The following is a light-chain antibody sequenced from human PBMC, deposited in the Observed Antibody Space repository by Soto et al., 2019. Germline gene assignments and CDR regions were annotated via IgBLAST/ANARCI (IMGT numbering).Light chain of an antibody. J-gene: IGLJ3*02. CDR2: EVN. Sequence: QSALTQPASVSGSPGQSITISCTGTSSDVGGYNYVSWYQQHPGKAPKLMIYEVNNRPSGVSNRFSGSKSGNTASLTISGLQAEDEADYYRSSYTTSSTWVFGGGTKLTVL. CDR1: SSDVGGYNY. CDR3: SSYTTSSTWV. V-gene: IGLV2-14*01.